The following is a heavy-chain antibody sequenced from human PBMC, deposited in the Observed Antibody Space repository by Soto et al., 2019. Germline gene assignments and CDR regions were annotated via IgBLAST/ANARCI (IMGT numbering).Heavy chain of an antibody. CDR2: INHSGST. CDR1: GGSFSGYY. CDR3: ARPSGTSNNWFDP. D-gene: IGHD6-13*01. V-gene: IGHV4-34*01. J-gene: IGHJ5*02. Sequence: PSETLSLTCAVYGGSFSGYYWSWIRQPPGKGLEWIGEINHSGSTNYNPSLKSRVTISVDTSKNQFSLKLSSVTAADTAVYYCARPSGTSNNWFDPWGQGTLVTVSS.